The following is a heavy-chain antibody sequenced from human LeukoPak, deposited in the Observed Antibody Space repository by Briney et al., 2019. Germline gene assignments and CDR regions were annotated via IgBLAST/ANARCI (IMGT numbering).Heavy chain of an antibody. J-gene: IGHJ4*02. D-gene: IGHD4-17*01. V-gene: IGHV3-7*01. CDR2: IKQDGSEK. CDR1: GFIFSSYS. CDR3: AREGKDYGDYVHY. Sequence: PGGSLRLSCAASGFIFSSYSMNWVRQAPGKGLEWVANIKQDGSEKYYVDSVKGRFTISRDNAKSSLYLQMNSLRAEDTAVYYCAREGKDYGDYVHYWGQGTLVTVSS.